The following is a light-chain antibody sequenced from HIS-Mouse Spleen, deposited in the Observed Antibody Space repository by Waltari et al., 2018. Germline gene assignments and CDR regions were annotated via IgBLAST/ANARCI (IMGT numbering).Light chain of an antibody. CDR1: SLRSYY. V-gene: IGLV1-47*01. CDR2: RNN. Sequence: SELTQDPAVSVALGQTVRITCQGDSLRSYYASWYQQLPGTAPKLLIYRNNHRPSGVPDRFSGSKSGTSASLAISGLRSEDEADYYCAAWDDSLSGWVFGGGTKLTVL. CDR3: AAWDDSLSGWV. J-gene: IGLJ3*02.